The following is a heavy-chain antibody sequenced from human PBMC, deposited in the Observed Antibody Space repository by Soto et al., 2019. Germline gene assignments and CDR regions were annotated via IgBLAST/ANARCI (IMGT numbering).Heavy chain of an antibody. V-gene: IGHV4-31*03. CDR1: GGSISSGGYY. J-gene: IGHJ4*02. Sequence: KASETLSLTCTVSGGSISSGGYYWSWIRQHPGKGLEWIGYIYYSGSTYYNPSLKSRVTISVDTSKNQFSLKLSSVTAADTAVYYCARDHGSGSYDHWGQGTLVTSPQ. CDR2: IYYSGST. D-gene: IGHD3-10*01. CDR3: ARDHGSGSYDH.